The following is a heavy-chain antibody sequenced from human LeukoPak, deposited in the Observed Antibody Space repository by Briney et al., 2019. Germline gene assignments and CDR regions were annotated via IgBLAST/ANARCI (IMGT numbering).Heavy chain of an antibody. V-gene: IGHV1-46*01. CDR2: INPSGGST. Sequence: ASVEVSCKASGYTFTSYYMHWVRQAPGQGLEWMGIINPSGGSTSYAQKFQGRVTMARDMSTSTVYMELSSLRSEDTAVYYCAREGTVVAGGAFDIWGQGTMVTVSS. J-gene: IGHJ3*02. CDR1: GYTFTSYY. D-gene: IGHD2-15*01. CDR3: AREGTVVAGGAFDI.